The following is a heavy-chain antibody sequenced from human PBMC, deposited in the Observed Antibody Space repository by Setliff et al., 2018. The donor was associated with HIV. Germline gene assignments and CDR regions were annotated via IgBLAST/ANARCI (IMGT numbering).Heavy chain of an antibody. CDR3: ARAPYSSSWGLDY. J-gene: IGHJ4*02. V-gene: IGHV1-69*05. CDR1: GGTFSSYV. Sequence: SVKVSCKASGGTFSSYVISWVRQAPGQGPEWMGGIIPMYGVTNYAQKFQGRVTITTDESTSTAYMELSSLRSEDTAVYYCARAPYSSSWGLDYWGQGTLVTVSS. D-gene: IGHD6-13*01. CDR2: IIPMYGVT.